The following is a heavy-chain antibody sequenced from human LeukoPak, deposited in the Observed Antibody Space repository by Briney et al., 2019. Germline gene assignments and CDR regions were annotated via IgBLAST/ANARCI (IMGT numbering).Heavy chain of an antibody. CDR3: AKDFRIAARGTATDYFDC. V-gene: IGHV3-23*01. D-gene: IGHD6-13*01. J-gene: IGHJ4*02. Sequence: GGSLRLSCAASGFTFSSYAMSWVRQAPGKGLEWVSVISGSGGSTYYADSVKGRFTISRDNSKNTLYLQLNSLRAEDTAVFYCAKDFRIAARGTATDYFDCWGQGTLVTVSS. CDR2: ISGSGGST. CDR1: GFTFSSYA.